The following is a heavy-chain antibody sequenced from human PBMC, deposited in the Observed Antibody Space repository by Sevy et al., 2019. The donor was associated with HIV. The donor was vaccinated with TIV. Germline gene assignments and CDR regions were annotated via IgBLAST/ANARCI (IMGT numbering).Heavy chain of an antibody. CDR2: ISGKGGST. J-gene: IGHJ6*02. V-gene: IGHV3-23*01. CDR1: GFTFSGYA. Sequence: GSLRLSCAASGFTFSGYAMSWVRQAPGKGLEWVSAISGKGGSTHYADSVEGRFPISRDNSKNTLYLQMNSLRAEDTAVYYCAKTINSGGGVVPAANYYYYGMDVWGQGTTVTVSS. CDR3: AKTINSGGGVVPAANYYYYGMDV. D-gene: IGHD2-2*01.